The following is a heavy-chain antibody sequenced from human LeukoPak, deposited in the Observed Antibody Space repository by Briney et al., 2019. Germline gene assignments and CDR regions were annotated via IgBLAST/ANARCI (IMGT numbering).Heavy chain of an antibody. J-gene: IGHJ4*02. CDR2: ISYDGSNK. V-gene: IGHV3-30*18. Sequence: PGGSPRLSCAASGFTFSSYGMHWVRQAPGKGLEWVAVISYDGSNKYYADSVKGRFTISRDNSKNTLYLQMNSLRAEDTAVYYCAKDYYCLDYWGQGTLVTVSS. D-gene: IGHD2/OR15-2a*01. CDR1: GFTFSSYG. CDR3: AKDYYCLDY.